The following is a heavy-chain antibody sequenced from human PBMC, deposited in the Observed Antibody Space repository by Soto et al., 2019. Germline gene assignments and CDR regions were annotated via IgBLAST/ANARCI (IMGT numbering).Heavy chain of an antibody. CDR2: ISWNSGSI. CDR3: AKEGYCSGGSCYTGAFDI. J-gene: IGHJ3*02. D-gene: IGHD2-15*01. Sequence: GGSLRLSCAASGFTFDDYAMHWVRQAPGKGLEWVSGISWNSGSIGYADSVKGRFTISRDNAKNSLYLQMNSLRAEDTALYYCAKEGYCSGGSCYTGAFDIWGQGTMVTVSS. CDR1: GFTFDDYA. V-gene: IGHV3-9*01.